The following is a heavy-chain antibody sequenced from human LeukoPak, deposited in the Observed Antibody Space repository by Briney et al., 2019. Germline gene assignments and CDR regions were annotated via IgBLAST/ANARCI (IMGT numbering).Heavy chain of an antibody. Sequence: ASVKVSCKASGYTFTSYDINWVRQATGQGLEWMGRIIPILGIANYAQKFQGRVTITADKSTSTAYMELSSLRSEDTAVYYCARDPLDYWGQGTLVTVSS. CDR2: IIPILGIA. V-gene: IGHV1-69*04. CDR1: GYTFTSYD. J-gene: IGHJ4*02. CDR3: ARDPLDY.